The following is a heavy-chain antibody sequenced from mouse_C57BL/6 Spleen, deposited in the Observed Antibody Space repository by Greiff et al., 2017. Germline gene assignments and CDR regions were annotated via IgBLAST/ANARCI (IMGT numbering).Heavy chain of an antibody. CDR1: GYTFTSYG. CDR2: IYPRSGNT. CDR3: ARGPYEGYCLQAMDY. D-gene: IGHD2-3*01. V-gene: IGHV1-81*01. Sequence: VKLQESGAELARPGASVKLSCKASGYTFTSYGISWVKQRTGQGLEWIGEIYPRSGNTYYNEKFKGKATLTADKSYSTASMELRILTSEDSAVYFCARGPYEGYCLQAMDYWGQGTSVTVSS. J-gene: IGHJ4*01.